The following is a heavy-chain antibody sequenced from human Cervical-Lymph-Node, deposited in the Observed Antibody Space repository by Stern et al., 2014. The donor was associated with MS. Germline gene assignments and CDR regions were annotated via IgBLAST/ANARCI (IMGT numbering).Heavy chain of an antibody. CDR1: GYTFISYY. CDR2: IKTSGGDT. CDR3: VREFMEGYCSGGSCYAMDV. D-gene: IGHD2-15*01. Sequence: QVQLVQSGAEVKKPGASVKVSCKASGYTFISYYMHWVRQAPGQGLEWMGLIKTSGGDTRYPQKFQGRVTMTRDTSTSTVYMELRTLTSEDTAVYYCVREFMEGYCSGGSCYAMDVWGQGTTVTVSS. V-gene: IGHV1-46*01. J-gene: IGHJ6*02.